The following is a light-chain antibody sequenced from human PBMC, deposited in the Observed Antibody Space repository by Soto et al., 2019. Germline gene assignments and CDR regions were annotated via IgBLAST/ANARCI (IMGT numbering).Light chain of an antibody. CDR3: QTWGTGNVV. CDR1: SGHSSYA. Sequence: QSVLTQSPSASASLGASVKITCTLSSGHSSYAIAWHQQQPEKGPRYLMKLNSDGSHSKGDGIPDRFSGSSSGAERYLTISSLQSEDEADYYCQTWGTGNVVFGGGTQLTVL. V-gene: IGLV4-69*01. CDR2: LNSDGSH. J-gene: IGLJ2*01.